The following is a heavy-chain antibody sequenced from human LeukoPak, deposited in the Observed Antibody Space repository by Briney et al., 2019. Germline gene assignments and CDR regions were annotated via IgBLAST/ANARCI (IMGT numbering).Heavy chain of an antibody. CDR2: ISYDGSNK. Sequence: GGSLRLSCAASGFTFSSYAMHWVRRAPGKGLEWVAVISYDGSNKYYADSVKGRFTISRDNSKNTLYLQMNSLRAEDTAVYYCARDHHGSSSSVFDYWGQGTLVTVSS. CDR3: ARDHHGSSSSVFDY. J-gene: IGHJ4*02. D-gene: IGHD6-6*01. CDR1: GFTFSSYA. V-gene: IGHV3-30-3*01.